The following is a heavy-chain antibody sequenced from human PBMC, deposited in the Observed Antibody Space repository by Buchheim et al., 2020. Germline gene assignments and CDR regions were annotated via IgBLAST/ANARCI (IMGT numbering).Heavy chain of an antibody. V-gene: IGHV3-11*01. Sequence: QLQLVESGGGLVKPGGSLRLSCAASGFSISDHYMSWVRQAPGKGLEWMSYISSSGDTLYYADSVKGRFSISRDDAKNSLFLQMNSLRAEDTAVYYCAIFSRYFYDSSGFPFDFWGQGAL. D-gene: IGHD3-22*01. J-gene: IGHJ4*02. CDR2: ISSSGDTL. CDR3: AIFSRYFYDSSGFPFDF. CDR1: GFSISDHY.